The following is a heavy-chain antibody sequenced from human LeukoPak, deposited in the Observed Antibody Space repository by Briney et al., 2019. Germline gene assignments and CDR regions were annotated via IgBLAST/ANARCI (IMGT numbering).Heavy chain of an antibody. CDR1: GFTFSSYA. D-gene: IGHD1-26*01. CDR3: ARDRFVGATTLDY. J-gene: IGHJ4*02. CDR2: ISYDGSNK. V-gene: IGHV3-30*04. Sequence: GGSLRLSCAASGFTFSSYAMHWVRQAPGKGLEWVAVISYDGSNKYYADSVKGRFTISRDNSKNTLYLQMNSLRAEDTAVYCCARDRFVGATTLDYWGQGTLVTVSS.